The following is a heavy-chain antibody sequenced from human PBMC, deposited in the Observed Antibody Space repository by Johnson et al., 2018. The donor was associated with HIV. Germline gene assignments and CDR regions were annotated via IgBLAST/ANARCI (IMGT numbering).Heavy chain of an antibody. Sequence: QVQLVESGGGVVQPGGSLRLSCAASGFTFSSYGMHWVRQAPGKGLEWVAFIRYDGSNNYYADSVQGRFTISRDNSKNTLYLQMNGLRAEDTAVYYCAREGGDGYSPSAFDIWGQGTMVTVSS. D-gene: IGHD5-24*01. CDR1: GFTFSSYG. J-gene: IGHJ3*02. CDR2: IRYDGSNN. CDR3: AREGGDGYSPSAFDI. V-gene: IGHV3-30*02.